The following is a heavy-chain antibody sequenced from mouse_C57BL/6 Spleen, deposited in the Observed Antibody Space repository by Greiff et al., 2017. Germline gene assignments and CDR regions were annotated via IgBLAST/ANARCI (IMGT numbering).Heavy chain of an antibody. D-gene: IGHD2-5*01. Sequence: VQLQQPGAELVKPGASVKMSCKASGYTFTSYWITWVKQRPGQGLEWIGDIYPGSGSTNYNEKFKSKATLTVDTSSSTAYMQLSSLTSEDSAVYYCARSRSNYGYFEVWGTGTTVTVSS. J-gene: IGHJ1*03. CDR2: IYPGSGST. CDR1: GYTFTSYW. CDR3: ARSRSNYGYFEV. V-gene: IGHV1-55*01.